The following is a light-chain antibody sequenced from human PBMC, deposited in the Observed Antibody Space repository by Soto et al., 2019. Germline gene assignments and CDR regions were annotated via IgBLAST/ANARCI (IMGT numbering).Light chain of an antibody. V-gene: IGKV1-16*02. CDR3: QQYNSYPPT. CDR1: QDINNY. Sequence: DVQMTQSQSSLSASVGDRVTITCRASQDINNYLTWFQQKPGKAPKILIYAAFILQPGVPSKFSGSASWTDFTLTISSLQPEDFATYYCQQYNSYPPTFGQGTRLEIK. CDR2: AAF. J-gene: IGKJ5*01.